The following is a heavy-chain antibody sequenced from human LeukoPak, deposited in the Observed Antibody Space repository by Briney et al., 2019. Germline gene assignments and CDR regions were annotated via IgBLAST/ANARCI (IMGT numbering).Heavy chain of an antibody. CDR2: IYYSGST. D-gene: IGHD3-3*01. Sequence: KPSETLSLTCTVSGGSIRSYYWGWIRQPPGKGLEWIGYIYYSGSTNYNPSLKSRLTISVDTSKNQFSLKLSSVTAADTAVYYCAREGDGFWSGSLMVAWGQGTLVTVSS. CDR1: GGSIRSYY. J-gene: IGHJ5*02. V-gene: IGHV4-59*12. CDR3: AREGDGFWSGSLMVA.